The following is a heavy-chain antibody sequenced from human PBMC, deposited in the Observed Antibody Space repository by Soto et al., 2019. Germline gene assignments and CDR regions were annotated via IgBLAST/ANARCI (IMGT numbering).Heavy chain of an antibody. J-gene: IGHJ4*02. CDR2: ISYDGSTR. V-gene: IGHV3-30-3*02. Sequence: QVQLVESGGGVVQPGRSLRLSCAASGFTFSTNAMHWVRQAPGKGLEWVAVISYDGSTRYYADSIKGRFTISRDNSKNTLYLQVNNLRAEDTAVYHCAKQFSGWSYYFDYWGQGTLVTVSS. D-gene: IGHD6-19*01. CDR3: AKQFSGWSYYFDY. CDR1: GFTFSTNA.